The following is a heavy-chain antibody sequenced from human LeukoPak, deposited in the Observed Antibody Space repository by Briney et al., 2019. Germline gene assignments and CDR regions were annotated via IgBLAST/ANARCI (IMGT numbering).Heavy chain of an antibody. D-gene: IGHD5-18*01. Sequence: SQTLSLTCAFSGDSVSSNSAAWNWLRQSPSRGLEWLGRTYYRSKWYNDYAVSVKSRITINPDTSKNQFSLQLNSVTPEDTAVYYCARESGYSYGSENYYYGMDVWGQGTTVTVSS. J-gene: IGHJ6*02. V-gene: IGHV6-1*01. CDR2: TYYRSKWYN. CDR3: ARESGYSYGSENYYYGMDV. CDR1: GDSVSSNSAA.